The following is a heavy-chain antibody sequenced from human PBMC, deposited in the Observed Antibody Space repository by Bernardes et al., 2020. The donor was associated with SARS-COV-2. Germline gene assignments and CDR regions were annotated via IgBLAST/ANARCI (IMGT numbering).Heavy chain of an antibody. CDR3: ARGMTTVPNLGY. CDR1: GFTFSSYE. D-gene: IGHD4-17*01. Sequence: GGSLRLSCAASGFTFSSYEMTWVRQAPGKGLEWVSYISSSGTTIYYADSVKGRFTISRDNPKNLLYLQMNSLRAEDTAVYYCARGMTTVPNLGYWGQGTLVTVSS. V-gene: IGHV3-48*03. J-gene: IGHJ4*02. CDR2: ISSSGTTI.